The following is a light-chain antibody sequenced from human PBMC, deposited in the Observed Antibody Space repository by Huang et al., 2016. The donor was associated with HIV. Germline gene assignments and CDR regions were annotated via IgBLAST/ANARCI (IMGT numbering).Light chain of an antibody. J-gene: IGKJ4*01. V-gene: IGKV4-1*01. CDR1: QSVLYSSNNKHY. CDR3: QQYYSTPLT. Sequence: DIVMTQSPDSLAVSLGERATINCKSSQSVLYSSNNKHYLAGYQQKPGQPPKLLIFWASTRESVVPDRFSGSGSGTDFTLTISSLQAEDVAVYYCQQYYSTPLTFGGGTKVEIK. CDR2: WAS.